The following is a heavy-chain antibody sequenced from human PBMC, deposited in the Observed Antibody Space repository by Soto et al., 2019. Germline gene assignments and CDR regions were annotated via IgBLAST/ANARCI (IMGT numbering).Heavy chain of an antibody. CDR1: GDSVSSNSAA. Sequence: QVQLQQSGPGLVKPSQTLSLTCAISGDSVSSNSAAWNWIRQSPSRGLEWLGRTYYRSKWYNDSAVSVKSRITINPDKSKNPCSRQMNSVTPEDTAVYYCARDMAGSGSPFDYWGQGTLVTVSS. D-gene: IGHD3-10*01. CDR3: ARDMAGSGSPFDY. CDR2: TYYRSKWYN. J-gene: IGHJ4*02. V-gene: IGHV6-1*01.